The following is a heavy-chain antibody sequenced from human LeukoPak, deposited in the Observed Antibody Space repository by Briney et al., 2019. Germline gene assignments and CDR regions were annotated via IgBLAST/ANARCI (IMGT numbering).Heavy chain of an antibody. CDR2: IYYSGST. Sequence: PSETLSLTCTVSGGSISSYYWSWVRQPAGKGLEWIGYIYYSGSTYYNPSLKSRVTISVDTSKNQFSLKLSSVTAADTAVYYCASHHVLRYFDWLSYWGQGTLVTVSS. V-gene: IGHV4-59*08. J-gene: IGHJ4*02. CDR1: GGSISSYY. D-gene: IGHD3-9*01. CDR3: ASHHVLRYFDWLSY.